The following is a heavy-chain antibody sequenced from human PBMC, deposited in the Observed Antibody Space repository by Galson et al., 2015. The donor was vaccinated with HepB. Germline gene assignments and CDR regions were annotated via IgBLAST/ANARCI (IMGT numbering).Heavy chain of an antibody. CDR1: GFTFSNHG. CDR2: ISSGGGTQ. D-gene: IGHD2-8*01. Sequence: SLRLSCAASGFTFSNHGIHWVRQAPGKGLEWVAVISSGGGTQYLADSVRGRVTLPRDNPKNTLYLQMNSLGAEDAAVYYCAKEIMVHAGDWYFDLWGRGTLVTVSS. V-gene: IGHV3-30*18. CDR3: AKEIMVHAGDWYFDL. J-gene: IGHJ2*01.